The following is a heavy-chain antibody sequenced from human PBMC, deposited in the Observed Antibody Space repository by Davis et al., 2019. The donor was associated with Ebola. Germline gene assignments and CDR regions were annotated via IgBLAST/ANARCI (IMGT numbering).Heavy chain of an antibody. D-gene: IGHD2-21*02. CDR3: ARGRKDCGGDCYSALEYYYYGMDV. Sequence: GGSLRLSCAASGFTFSSYGMHWVRQAPGKGLEWVAVISYDGSNKYYADSVKGRFTISRDNSKNTLYLQMNSLRAEDTAVYYCARGRKDCGGDCYSALEYYYYGMDVWGQGTTVTVSS. V-gene: IGHV3-30*03. CDR1: GFTFSSYG. J-gene: IGHJ6*02. CDR2: ISYDGSNK.